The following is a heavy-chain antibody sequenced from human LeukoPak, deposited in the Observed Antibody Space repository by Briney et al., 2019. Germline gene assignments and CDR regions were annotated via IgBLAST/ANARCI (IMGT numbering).Heavy chain of an antibody. D-gene: IGHD3-22*01. Sequence: TGGSLRLTCAASGFTFSSYWMHWVRQAPGKGLVWVSRINSDGSSTSYADSVKGRFTISRDNAKNTLYLQMNSLRAEGTAVYYCARVYDSSGYYPDDAFDIWGQGTMVTVSS. V-gene: IGHV3-74*01. CDR3: ARVYDSSGYYPDDAFDI. J-gene: IGHJ3*02. CDR2: INSDGSST. CDR1: GFTFSSYW.